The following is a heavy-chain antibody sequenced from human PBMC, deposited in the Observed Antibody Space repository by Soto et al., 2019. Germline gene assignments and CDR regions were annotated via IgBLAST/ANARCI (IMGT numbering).Heavy chain of an antibody. CDR1: GGSISSSSYY. CDR2: IYYSGST. Sequence: QLQLQESGPGLVKPSETLSLTCTVSGGSISSSSYYWGWIRQPPGKGLEWIGSIYYSGSTYYNPSLKSRVTISVDTSKNQFSLKLSSVTAADTAVYYCARRRTVVAATFDYWGQGTLVTVSS. CDR3: ARRRTVVAATFDY. D-gene: IGHD2-15*01. V-gene: IGHV4-39*01. J-gene: IGHJ4*02.